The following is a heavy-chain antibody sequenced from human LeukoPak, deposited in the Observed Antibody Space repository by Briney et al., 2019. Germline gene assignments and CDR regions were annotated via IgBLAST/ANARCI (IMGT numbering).Heavy chain of an antibody. V-gene: IGHV4-39*01. Sequence: PSETLSLTCTVCGGSISSSSHYWGWIRQPPGKGLEWIGTIYYSGSTDYNPSLKSRVTISVDTSKSQFSLNLRSVTAADTAVYYCARRPLCSSTTCWSFDIWGQGTMVTVSS. D-gene: IGHD2-2*01. CDR2: IYYSGST. CDR1: GGSISSSSHY. CDR3: ARRPLCSSTTCWSFDI. J-gene: IGHJ3*02.